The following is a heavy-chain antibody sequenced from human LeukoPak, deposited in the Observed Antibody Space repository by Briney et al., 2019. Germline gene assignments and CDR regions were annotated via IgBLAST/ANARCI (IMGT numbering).Heavy chain of an antibody. CDR3: ARRGSGWYYFDY. Sequence: GGSLRLSCAASGFSFSSYSMNWVRQAPGKGLEWVSYISHTGSTMSYADSVKGRFTISRDNAKNSLYLQMNSLRAEDTAVYYCARRGSGWYYFDYWGQGTLVTVSS. D-gene: IGHD6-19*01. J-gene: IGHJ4*02. CDR2: ISHTGSTM. CDR1: GFSFSSYS. V-gene: IGHV3-48*04.